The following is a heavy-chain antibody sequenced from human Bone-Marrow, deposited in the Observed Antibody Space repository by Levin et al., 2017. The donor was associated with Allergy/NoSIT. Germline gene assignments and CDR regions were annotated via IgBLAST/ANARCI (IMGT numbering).Heavy chain of an antibody. CDR3: AGSSSGTGHFDS. CDR1: GGIFSTYV. V-gene: IGHV1-69*06. D-gene: IGHD3/OR15-3a*01. CDR2: IVPIFGTT. J-gene: IGHJ4*02. Sequence: SVKVSCKASGGIFSTYVISWVRQAPGQGLEWVGGIVPIFGTTHNAQKLQGRITITADKSTSTAYMELRGLGSEDTAVYYWAGSSSGTGHFDSWGQGTLVTVSS.